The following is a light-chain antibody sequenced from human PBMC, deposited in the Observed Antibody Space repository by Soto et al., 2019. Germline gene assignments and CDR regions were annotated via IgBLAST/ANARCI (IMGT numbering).Light chain of an antibody. J-gene: IGKJ5*01. V-gene: IGKV3-11*01. CDR3: QQRSNWPGT. CDR1: QSIGNY. CDR2: DAS. Sequence: EIVLTQSPATLSLSPGERATLSCRASQSIGNYLGWYQQKPGQAPRLLIYDASSRATGIPARFSGSGSGTDFTLTISSLEPEDFAIYYCQQRSNWPGTFGLGTRLEIK.